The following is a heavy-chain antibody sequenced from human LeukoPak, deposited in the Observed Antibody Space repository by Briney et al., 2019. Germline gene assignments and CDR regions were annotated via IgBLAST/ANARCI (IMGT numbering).Heavy chain of an antibody. CDR2: ISSSGSTI. D-gene: IGHD3-3*01. CDR3: ARAGFDFWSGYYAAEDYMDV. Sequence: GGSLRLSCAASGFTFSDYYMSWIRQAPGKGLEWVSYISSSGSTIYYADSVKGRFTISRDNAKNSLYLQMNSLRAEDTAVYYCARAGFDFWSGYYAAEDYMDVWGKGTTVTVSS. CDR1: GFTFSDYY. J-gene: IGHJ6*03. V-gene: IGHV3-11*04.